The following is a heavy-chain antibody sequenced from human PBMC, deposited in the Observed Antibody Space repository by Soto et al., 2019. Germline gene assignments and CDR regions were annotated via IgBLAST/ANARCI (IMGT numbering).Heavy chain of an antibody. CDR3: ARGRTWYSSGWGSYYYYGMDV. CDR2: IIPIFGTA. Sequence: SVKVSCKASGGTFSSYAISWVRQAPGQGLEWMGGIIPIFGTANYAQKFQGRVTITADESTSTAYMELSSLRSEDTAVYYCARGRTWYSSGWGSYYYYGMDVWGQGTKVTVSS. V-gene: IGHV1-69*13. J-gene: IGHJ6*02. D-gene: IGHD6-19*01. CDR1: GGTFSSYA.